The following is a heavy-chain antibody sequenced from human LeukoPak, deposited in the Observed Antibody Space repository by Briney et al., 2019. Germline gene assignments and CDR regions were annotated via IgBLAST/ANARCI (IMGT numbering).Heavy chain of an antibody. D-gene: IGHD2-21*01. Sequence: SETLSLTCTVSGGSLSGHYWSWIRQPPAKGLEWVGYVYYSGETNYNPSLKSRVTISVDTSKNQFSLTLTSVTAADTAVYYCARLQGDSTAIFDYWGQGILVSVSS. V-gene: IGHV4-59*11. CDR2: VYYSGET. CDR1: GGSLSGHY. CDR3: ARLQGDSTAIFDY. J-gene: IGHJ4*02.